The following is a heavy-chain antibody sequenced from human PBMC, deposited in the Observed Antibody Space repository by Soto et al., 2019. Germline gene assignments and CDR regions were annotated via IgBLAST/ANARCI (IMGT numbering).Heavy chain of an antibody. Sequence: QVQLVQSGAEVKKPGASVKVSCKASGYTFTSYGISWVRQAPGQGLEWMGWISAYNGNTNYAQKLQGRVTMTTDTATSTAYMELRSLRSDDTAVYYCARDGFPPGYDFWSGNDYWGQGTLVTVSS. J-gene: IGHJ4*02. CDR1: GYTFTSYG. CDR2: ISAYNGNT. V-gene: IGHV1-18*01. CDR3: ARDGFPPGYDFWSGNDY. D-gene: IGHD3-3*01.